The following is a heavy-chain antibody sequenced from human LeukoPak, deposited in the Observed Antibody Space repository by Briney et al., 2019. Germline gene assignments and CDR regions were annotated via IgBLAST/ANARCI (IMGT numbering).Heavy chain of an antibody. D-gene: IGHD3/OR15-3a*01. CDR3: ANHGRGHYFDY. CDR2: ISAYNGNT. V-gene: IGHV1-18*01. Sequence: ASVKVSCKASGYNFSSYDINWVRQAAGQGLEWMGWISAYNGNTNYAQKLQGRVTMTADTSTSTAYMELRSLRSDDTAVYYCANHGRGHYFDYWGQGTLVTVSS. J-gene: IGHJ4*02. CDR1: GYNFSSYD.